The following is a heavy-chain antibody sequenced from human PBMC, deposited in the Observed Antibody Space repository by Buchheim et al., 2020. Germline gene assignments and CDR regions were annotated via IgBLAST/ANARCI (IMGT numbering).Heavy chain of an antibody. Sequence: QVQLVQSGAEVKKPGASVKVSCKASGYTFTSYGISWVRQAPGQGLEWMGWISAYNGNTNYAQKLQGRVTITTDTSTSTAYMELRSLRSDDTAVYYCARGSEITMVRGVIITIYNWFDPWGQGTL. CDR1: GYTFTSYG. CDR2: ISAYNGNT. CDR3: ARGSEITMVRGVIITIYNWFDP. J-gene: IGHJ5*02. V-gene: IGHV1-18*01. D-gene: IGHD3-10*01.